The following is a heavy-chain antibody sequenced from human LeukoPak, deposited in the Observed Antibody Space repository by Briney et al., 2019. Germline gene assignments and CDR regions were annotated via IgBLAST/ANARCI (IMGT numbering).Heavy chain of an antibody. J-gene: IGHJ5*02. CDR1: GGSISSSNW. CDR3: AREYSSSSRFDP. V-gene: IGHV4-4*02. CDR2: IYHSGST. Sequence: SETLSLTCAVSGGSISSSNWWSWVRQPPGKGLEWIGEIYHSGSTNYNPSLKSRVTISVDRSKNQFSLKLSSVTAADTAVYYCAREYSSSSRFDPWGQGTLVTVSS. D-gene: IGHD6-6*01.